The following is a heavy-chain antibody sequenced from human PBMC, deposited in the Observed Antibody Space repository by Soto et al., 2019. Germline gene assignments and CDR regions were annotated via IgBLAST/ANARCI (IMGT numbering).Heavy chain of an antibody. CDR3: ARAPGMIS. V-gene: IGHV3-74*01. CDR2: INNNGSSI. CDR1: GFTFSSYS. D-gene: IGHD3-16*01. Sequence: PGGSLRLSCAAPGFTFSSYSMNWVRQAPGKGLEWVSCINNNGSSICYADSVKGRFTISRDNAKNTLYLQMNSLRAEDTAVYYCARAPGMISWGQGTLVTVSS. J-gene: IGHJ4*02.